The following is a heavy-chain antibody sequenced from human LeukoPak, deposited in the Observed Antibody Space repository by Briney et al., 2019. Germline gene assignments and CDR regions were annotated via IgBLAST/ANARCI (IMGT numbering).Heavy chain of an antibody. CDR3: MMSLTAHYYYGMDV. V-gene: IGHV3-7*02. Sequence: PGGSLRLSCAASGFTFSDYWMSWVRQAPGKGLEKVANIKQDGSEKYYVDSVKGRFTISRDNAKNSLYLQMNSLRAEDTAVYHCMMSLTAHYYYGMDVWGQGTTVAVSS. D-gene: IGHD2-21*02. CDR1: GFTFSDYW. CDR2: IKQDGSEK. J-gene: IGHJ6*02.